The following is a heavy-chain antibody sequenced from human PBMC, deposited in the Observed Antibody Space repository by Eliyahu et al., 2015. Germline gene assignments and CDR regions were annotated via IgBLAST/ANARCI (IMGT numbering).Heavy chain of an antibody. D-gene: IGHD2-21*01. CDR3: AKEISAYGTPLFDH. Sequence: EVQLLESGGGLIHPGGSLRLSCAASGFGFSFYGMSWVRQAPGEGMHWVSGITDGGNAYYTDSVKGRFTISRDNSNNMLYLQMNSLRAEDTALYYCAKEISAYGTPLFDHWGQGVLVTVSS. V-gene: IGHV3-23*01. J-gene: IGHJ4*02. CDR1: GFGFSFYG. CDR2: ITDGGNA.